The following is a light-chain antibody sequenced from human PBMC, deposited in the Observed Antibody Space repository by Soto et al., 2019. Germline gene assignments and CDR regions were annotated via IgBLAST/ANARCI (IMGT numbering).Light chain of an antibody. V-gene: IGKV3D-15*01. CDR1: QSVGNK. CDR2: RAS. J-gene: IGKJ4*01. Sequence: DIGKTQSPATLSVSPGERVSLSCSACQSVGNKLAWYQQKTGQVPRLLMYRASIRTSGIPDRFSGSGSGTDFTLTISRLEPEDFVVYYCQHYSSSPHTFGGGTKVDIK. CDR3: QHYSSSPHT.